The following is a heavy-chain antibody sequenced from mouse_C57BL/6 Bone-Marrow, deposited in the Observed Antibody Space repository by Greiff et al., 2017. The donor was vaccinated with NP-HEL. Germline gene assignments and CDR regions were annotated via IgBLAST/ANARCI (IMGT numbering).Heavy chain of an antibody. D-gene: IGHD1-1*01. Sequence: VQLQQSGPELVKPGASVKISCKASGYSFTGYYMNWVKQSPEKSLEWIGEINPSTGGTTYNQKFTAKATLTVDKSSSTAYMQLKSLTSEDSAVDYCATYGTPIAYWGQGTLVTVSA. CDR2: INPSTGGT. CDR3: ATYGTPIAY. CDR1: GYSFTGYY. V-gene: IGHV1-42*01. J-gene: IGHJ3*01.